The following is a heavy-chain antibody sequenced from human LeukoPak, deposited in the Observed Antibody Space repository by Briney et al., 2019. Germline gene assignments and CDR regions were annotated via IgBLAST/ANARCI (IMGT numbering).Heavy chain of an antibody. Sequence: PSETLSLTCAVYGGSFSGYYWSWIRQPPGKGLEWIGEINHSGSTNYNPSLKSRVTISVDTSKNQFSLRLSSVTAADTAVYYCSRGIAAAGTRTGRMDVWGQGTTVTVSS. CDR3: SRGIAAAGTRTGRMDV. J-gene: IGHJ6*02. CDR1: GGSFSGYY. V-gene: IGHV4-34*01. D-gene: IGHD6-13*01. CDR2: INHSGST.